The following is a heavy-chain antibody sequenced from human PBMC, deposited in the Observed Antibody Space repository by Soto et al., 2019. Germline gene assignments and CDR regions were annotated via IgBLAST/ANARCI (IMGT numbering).Heavy chain of an antibody. J-gene: IGHJ4*02. V-gene: IGHV4-39*01. CDR1: GGSISSSGYY. D-gene: IGHD3-22*01. CDR2: IYYSGST. Sequence: PSETLSLTCTVSGGSISSSGYYWGWIRQPPGKGLEWIGSIYYSGSTYYNPSLKSRVTISVDTSKNQFSLKLSSVTAADTAVYYCMLGSGWKDFDYWGQGTLVTVSS. CDR3: MLGSGWKDFDY.